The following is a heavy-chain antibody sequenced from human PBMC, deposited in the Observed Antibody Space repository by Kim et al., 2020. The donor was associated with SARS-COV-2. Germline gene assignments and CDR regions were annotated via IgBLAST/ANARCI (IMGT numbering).Heavy chain of an antibody. D-gene: IGHD3-3*01. Sequence: SETLSLTCTVSGGSISGYYWSWIRQPPGKGLEWIGDIYYSGSTNYNPSLKSRVTISVDTSKNQFSLKLSSVTAADTAVYYCARAGYYDFWSGYYTDNNWFDPWGQGTLVTVSS. CDR1: GGSISGYY. V-gene: IGHV4-59*13. CDR2: IYYSGST. CDR3: ARAGYYDFWSGYYTDNNWFDP. J-gene: IGHJ5*02.